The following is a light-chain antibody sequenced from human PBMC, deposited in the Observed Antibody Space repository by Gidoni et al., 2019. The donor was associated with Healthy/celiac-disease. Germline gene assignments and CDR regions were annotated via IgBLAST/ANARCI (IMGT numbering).Light chain of an antibody. CDR3: QRRSNWLT. CDR2: DAS. Sequence: EIVLTQSPATLSLSPGERATLSCRASQSVSSYLDWYQQKPGQAPRLLIYDASNRATGIPARFSGSGSGTDFTLTISSLEPEDFAVYYCQRRSNWLTFGGGTKVEIK. CDR1: QSVSSY. J-gene: IGKJ4*01. V-gene: IGKV3-11*01.